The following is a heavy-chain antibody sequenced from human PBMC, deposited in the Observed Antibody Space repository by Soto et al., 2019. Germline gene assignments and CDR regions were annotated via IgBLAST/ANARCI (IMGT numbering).Heavy chain of an antibody. CDR1: GFTFSSYS. J-gene: IGHJ3*02. Sequence: GGSLRLSCAASGFTFSSYSMNWVRQAPGKGLEWVSSISSSSSYIYYADSVKGRFTISRDNAKNSLYLQMNSLRAEDTAVYYCASFSAAAVTDSFDIWGQGTMVTVSS. V-gene: IGHV3-21*01. CDR2: ISSSSSYI. D-gene: IGHD6-13*01. CDR3: ASFSAAAVTDSFDI.